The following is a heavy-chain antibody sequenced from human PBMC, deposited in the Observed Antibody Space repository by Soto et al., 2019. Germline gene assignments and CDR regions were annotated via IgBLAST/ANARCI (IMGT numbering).Heavy chain of an antibody. CDR3: ARDRTDSGYYTNWLDP. CDR2: IIPIFGTT. Sequence: SVKVSFKASGGTFGSDAITWLRQAPGQGLEWVGRIIPIFGTTNYAQNLQGRVTISADKSTLTSYMELHSLTSDDTALYYCARDRTDSGYYTNWLDPWGQGTQVTVSS. V-gene: IGHV1-69*06. CDR1: GGTFGSDA. D-gene: IGHD3-22*01. J-gene: IGHJ5*02.